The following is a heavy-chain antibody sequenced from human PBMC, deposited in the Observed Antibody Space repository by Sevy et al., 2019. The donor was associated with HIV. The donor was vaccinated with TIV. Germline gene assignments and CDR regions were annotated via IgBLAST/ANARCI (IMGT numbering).Heavy chain of an antibody. V-gene: IGHV4-59*12. CDR2: LSYSGSS. J-gene: IGHJ6*02. Sequence: SETLSLTCAVSGGSLGTFYWSWIRRPPGKGLEYIGYLSYSGSSQFTPSLRSRATMSADTSKNEFSLRLTAVTPADTAVYYCARGGFSGGWPNGMDLWGQGTTVTVSS. CDR1: GGSLGTFY. D-gene: IGHD2-15*01. CDR3: ARGGFSGGWPNGMDL.